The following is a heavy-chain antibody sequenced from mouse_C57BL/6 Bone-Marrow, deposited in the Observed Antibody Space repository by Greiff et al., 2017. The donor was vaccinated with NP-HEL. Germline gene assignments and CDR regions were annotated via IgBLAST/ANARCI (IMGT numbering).Heavy chain of an antibody. D-gene: IGHD1-1*01. V-gene: IGHV1-59*01. CDR3: ARTYYGSRWYFDV. J-gene: IGHJ1*03. CDR1: FTSYW. Sequence: FTSYWMHWVKQRPGQGLEWIGVIDPSDSYTNYNQKFKGKATLTVDTSSSTAYMQLSSLTSEDSAVYYCARTYYGSRWYFDVWGTGTTVTVSS. CDR2: IDPSDSYT.